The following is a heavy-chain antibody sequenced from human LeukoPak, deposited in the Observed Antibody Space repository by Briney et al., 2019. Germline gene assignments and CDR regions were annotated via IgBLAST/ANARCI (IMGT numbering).Heavy chain of an antibody. D-gene: IGHD1-20*01. CDR3: ARGEYNWNDDPYYFDY. J-gene: IGHJ4*02. Sequence: PSETLSLTCTVSGGSISSGDYYWSWIRQPPGKGLEWIGYIYYSGSTYYNPSLKSRVTISVDTSKNQFSLKLSSVTAADTAVYYCARGEYNWNDDPYYFDYWGQGTLVTVSS. V-gene: IGHV4-30-4*01. CDR2: IYYSGST. CDR1: GGSISSGDYY.